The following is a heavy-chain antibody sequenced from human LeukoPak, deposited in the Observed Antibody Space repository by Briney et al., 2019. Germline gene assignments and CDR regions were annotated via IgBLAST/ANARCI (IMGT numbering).Heavy chain of an antibody. V-gene: IGHV4-30-4*08. J-gene: IGHJ4*02. CDR1: GGSISSGDYY. D-gene: IGHD6-6*01. CDR2: INHSGST. CDR3: AAARRVRIAARPFDY. Sequence: PSQTLSLTCTVSGGSISSGDYYWSWIRQPPGKGLEWIGEINHSGSTNYNPSLKSRVTRSVDTSKNQFSLKLSSVTAADTAVYYCAAARRVRIAARPFDYWGQGTLVTVSS.